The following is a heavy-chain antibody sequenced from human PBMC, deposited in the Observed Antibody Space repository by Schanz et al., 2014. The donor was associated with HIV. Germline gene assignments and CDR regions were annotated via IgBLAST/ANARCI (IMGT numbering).Heavy chain of an antibody. D-gene: IGHD6-19*01. CDR2: ISWNSGSI. V-gene: IGHV3-9*01. J-gene: IGHJ6*02. Sequence: EVQLLESGGGLVQPGRSLRLSCAASGFSFDDYAMHWVRQAPGKGLEWVSGISWNSGSIGYADSVKGRFTISRDNANNSLSLQMNSLRAEDTAVYFCARGSWYSGGWYDDYNYYDVDVWGQGTTVTVSS. CDR1: GFSFDDYA. CDR3: ARGSWYSGGWYDDYNYYDVDV.